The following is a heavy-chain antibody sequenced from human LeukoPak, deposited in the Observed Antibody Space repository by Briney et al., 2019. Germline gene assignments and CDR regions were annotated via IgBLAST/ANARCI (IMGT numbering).Heavy chain of an antibody. CDR3: AKDATSLYYYDSSGYYYDY. Sequence: PGGSLRLSCAASGFTFSSYGMHWVRQAPGKGLEVVAFIRYDGSNKYYADSVKGRFTISRDNSKNTLYLQMNSLRAEDTAVYYCAKDATSLYYYDSSGYYYDYWGQGTLVTVSS. D-gene: IGHD3-22*01. CDR1: GFTFSSYG. CDR2: IRYDGSNK. J-gene: IGHJ4*02. V-gene: IGHV3-30*02.